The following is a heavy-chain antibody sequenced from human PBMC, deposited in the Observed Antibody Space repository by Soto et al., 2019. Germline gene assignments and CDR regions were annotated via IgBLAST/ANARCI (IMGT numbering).Heavy chain of an antibody. CDR2: IHSSGTT. D-gene: IGHD6-19*01. V-gene: IGHV4-59*01. CDR3: GRGGWSLDY. J-gene: IGHJ4*02. Sequence: QVQLQESGPGLVKPSETLSLTCTVSGGSISNSYWSWIRQSPEKGLEWIGYIHSSGTTNYNPSLQNRVTLSVDTSKNQFSLKLSSVTAADTAIYYCGRGGWSLDYWGQGTLVTVSS. CDR1: GGSISNSY.